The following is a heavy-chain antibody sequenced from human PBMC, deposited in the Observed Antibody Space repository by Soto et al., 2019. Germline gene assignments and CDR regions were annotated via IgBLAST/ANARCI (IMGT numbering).Heavy chain of an antibody. J-gene: IGHJ2*01. CDR2: ISYDGSNK. CDR3: ARVYVAGTRKDYWYFDL. D-gene: IGHD6-19*01. V-gene: IGHV3-30-3*01. Sequence: QVQLVESGGGVVQPGRSLRLSCAASGFTFSSYAMHWVRQAPGKGLEWVAVISYDGSNKYYADSVKGRFTISRDNSKNTLYLKLNSLRAEDTAVYYCARVYVAGTRKDYWYFDLWGRGTLVTVSS. CDR1: GFTFSSYA.